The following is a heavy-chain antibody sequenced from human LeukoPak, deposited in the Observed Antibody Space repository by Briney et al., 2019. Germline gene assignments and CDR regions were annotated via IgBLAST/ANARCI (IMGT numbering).Heavy chain of an antibody. Sequence: GGSLRLSCAAFGFTFNNYWMSWVRQAPGKGLEWVANINQDGSGKHYVDSVKGRFTLSRDNAKNSLYLQMNSLRAEDTAVYFCAKASIAGAIGVLDYWGQGTLVTVSS. D-gene: IGHD1-26*01. CDR3: AKASIAGAIGVLDY. V-gene: IGHV3-7*01. CDR1: GFTFNNYW. J-gene: IGHJ4*02. CDR2: INQDGSGK.